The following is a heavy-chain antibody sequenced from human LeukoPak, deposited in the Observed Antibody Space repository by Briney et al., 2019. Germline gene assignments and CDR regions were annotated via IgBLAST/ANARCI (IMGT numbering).Heavy chain of an antibody. Sequence: GGSLRLSCAASRFKFSTSGMHWVRQAPGKGLEWVAFIGHDGSNKYYADSVKGRFTISGDNSKNTAYLQMNSLRAEDTAIYYCAKDGGWTFDIWGQGTMVTVSS. D-gene: IGHD2-15*01. CDR2: IGHDGSNK. CDR3: AKDGGWTFDI. J-gene: IGHJ3*02. CDR1: RFKFSTSG. V-gene: IGHV3-30*02.